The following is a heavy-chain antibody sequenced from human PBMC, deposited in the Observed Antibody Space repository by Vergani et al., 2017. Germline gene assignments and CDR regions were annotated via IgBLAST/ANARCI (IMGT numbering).Heavy chain of an antibody. J-gene: IGHJ5*02. V-gene: IGHV7-4-1*02. CDR1: GYTFTTYG. CDR2: SNTNTGNP. D-gene: IGHD6-13*01. CDR3: ARDEQQLTEGWFDP. Sequence: QVQLVQSGSELKTPGASVKVSCKASGYTFTTYGMNWVRQAPGQGLEWMGWSNTNTGNPTYAQGFTGRFVFSLDTSVSTAYLQISSLNAEDTAVYYCARDEQQLTEGWFDPWGQGTLVTVSS.